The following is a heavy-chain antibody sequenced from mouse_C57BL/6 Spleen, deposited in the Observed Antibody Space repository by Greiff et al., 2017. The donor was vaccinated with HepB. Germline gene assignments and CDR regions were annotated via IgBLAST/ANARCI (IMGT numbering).Heavy chain of an antibody. Sequence: QVQLKESGAELARPGASVKLSCKASGYTFTSYGISWVKQRTGQGLEWIGEIYPRSGNTYYNEKFKGKATLTADKSSSTAYMELRSLTSEDSAVYFCARGRDGTYYFDYWGQGTTLTVSS. D-gene: IGHD2-1*01. J-gene: IGHJ2*01. V-gene: IGHV1-81*01. CDR1: GYTFTSYG. CDR3: ARGRDGTYYFDY. CDR2: IYPRSGNT.